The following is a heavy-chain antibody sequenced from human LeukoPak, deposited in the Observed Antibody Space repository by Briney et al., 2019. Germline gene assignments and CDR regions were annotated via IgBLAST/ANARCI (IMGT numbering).Heavy chain of an antibody. V-gene: IGHV3-48*03. CDR1: GFTFSSYE. D-gene: IGHD4-17*01. Sequence: PGGSLRLSCAASGFTFSSYEMNWVRQAPGKGLEWVSYISSSGSTIYYADSVKGRFTISRDNAKNSLYLQMNSLRAEDTAVYYCARDSYGYMDVWGKGTTVTISS. CDR2: ISSSGSTI. J-gene: IGHJ6*03. CDR3: ARDSYGYMDV.